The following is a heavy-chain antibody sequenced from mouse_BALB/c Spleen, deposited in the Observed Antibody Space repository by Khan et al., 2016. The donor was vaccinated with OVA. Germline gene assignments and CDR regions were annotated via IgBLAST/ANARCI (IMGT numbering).Heavy chain of an antibody. Sequence: EVQLQESGPGLVKPSQSLSLTCTVTGYSITSNYAWNWIRQFPGNKPEWMGYISYSGSTSYNPSLKSRISITRDTSKNQFFLQLSSVTTEDTATYYCARGNYYGYAMDYWGQGTSVTVSS. V-gene: IGHV3-2*02. CDR3: ARGNYYGYAMDY. CDR2: ISYSGST. J-gene: IGHJ4*01. D-gene: IGHD1-1*01. CDR1: GYSITSNYA.